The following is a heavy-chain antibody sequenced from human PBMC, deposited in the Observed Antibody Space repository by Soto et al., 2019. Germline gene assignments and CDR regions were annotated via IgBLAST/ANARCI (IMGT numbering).Heavy chain of an antibody. V-gene: IGHV4-31*03. CDR1: GGSISVGGYY. CDR2: IYYSGST. Sequence: QVQLQESGPGLVKPSQTLSLTCTVSGGSISVGGYYWSWIRQHPGKGLEWIGYIYYSGSTYYNPSLNSRVTKPVNPANDHFYLHRSAVTAADTAVSSCARESSRDYLFGMDVWGPGTTGTVSS. CDR3: ARESSRDYLFGMDV. D-gene: IGHD3-16*01. J-gene: IGHJ6*02.